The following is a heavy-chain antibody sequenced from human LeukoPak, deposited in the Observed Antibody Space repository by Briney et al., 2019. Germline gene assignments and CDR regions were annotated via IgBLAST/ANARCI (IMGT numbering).Heavy chain of an antibody. V-gene: IGHV4-59*08. J-gene: IGHJ4*02. CDR1: GGPISSYY. CDR3: ARHGMSGYYYTYFDY. D-gene: IGHD3-22*01. Sequence: SETLSLTCTVSGGPISSYYWSWIRQPPGKGLEWIGYIYYSGSTNYNPSLKSRVTISVDTSKNQFSLKLSSVTAADTAVYYFARHGMSGYYYTYFDYWGQGTLVTVSS. CDR2: IYYSGST.